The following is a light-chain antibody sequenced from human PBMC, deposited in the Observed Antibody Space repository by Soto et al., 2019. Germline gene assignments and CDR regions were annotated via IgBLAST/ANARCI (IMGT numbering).Light chain of an antibody. CDR2: DAS. J-gene: IGKJ1*01. V-gene: IGKV3-11*01. CDR1: QRVSTY. Sequence: EIVLTQSPAILSLSPGERATLSFRASQRVSTYLTWYQQKPGQAPRLLIYDASNRATGIPARFSGSGSGTDFTLTISSLEPEDFAVYYCQQRSNWPPTWTFGQGTKVDIK. CDR3: QQRSNWPPTWT.